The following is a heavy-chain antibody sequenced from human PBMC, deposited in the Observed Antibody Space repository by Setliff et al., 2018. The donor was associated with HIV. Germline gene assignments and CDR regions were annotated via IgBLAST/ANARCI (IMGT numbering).Heavy chain of an antibody. CDR1: GFTFGSYA. V-gene: IGHV3-23*01. CDR3: ARVPVMATITYWYFDL. J-gene: IGHJ2*01. D-gene: IGHD5-12*01. Sequence: QPGGSLRLSCAPSGFTFGSYAMSWVRQAPGKGLEWVSVISGSGDSTFYADSLKGRFAISRDNAKNSLYLQMNSLRAEDTTIYYCARVPVMATITYWYFDLWGRGTLVTVSS. CDR2: ISGSGDST.